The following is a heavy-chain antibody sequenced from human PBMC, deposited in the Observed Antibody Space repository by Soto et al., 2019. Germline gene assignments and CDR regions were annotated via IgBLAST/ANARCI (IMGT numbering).Heavy chain of an antibody. J-gene: IGHJ4*02. CDR2: ISYSGCT. V-gene: IGHV4-59*01. Sequence: SETLSLTCSVSGGSTSSYYWSWIRQPPGKGLEWIGYISYSGCTNYNPSLKRRVTISIDTSKNQFSLKVSSVTAADTGVYYCARVGNWNYYSSAYYFDYWGQGTLVTVSS. D-gene: IGHD1-7*01. CDR3: ARVGNWNYYSSAYYFDY. CDR1: GGSTSSYY.